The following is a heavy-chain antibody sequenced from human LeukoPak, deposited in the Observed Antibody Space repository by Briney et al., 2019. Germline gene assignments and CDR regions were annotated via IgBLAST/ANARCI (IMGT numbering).Heavy chain of an antibody. D-gene: IGHD5-18*01. CDR3: ARARGYNHGPQDYYFDY. V-gene: IGHV3-48*02. J-gene: IGHJ4*02. Sequence: PGGSLRLSCAASGFTVSSNYMSWVRQAPGKGLEWVSYIRSSSSTMYYADSVKGRFTISRDNAKSSLYLQMSSLRDEDTAVYYCARARGYNHGPQDYYFDYWGQGTLVTVSS. CDR2: IRSSSSTM. CDR1: GFTVSSNY.